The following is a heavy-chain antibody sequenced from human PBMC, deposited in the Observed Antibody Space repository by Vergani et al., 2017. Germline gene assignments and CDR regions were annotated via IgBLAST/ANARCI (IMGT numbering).Heavy chain of an antibody. Sequence: LVESGGGLVQPGGSLRLSCAASSFSVSSHYMTWVRQAPGKGLEWVSTINIGGRTSYADSVKGRLTLTRDNAKKSVYLQMNSLRAEDTAMYFCARGLWDCTHIRCSPPSYWGQGTQVTVSS. CDR1: SFSVSSHY. J-gene: IGHJ4*02. D-gene: IGHD2-8*01. V-gene: IGHV3-66*01. CDR2: INIGGRT. CDR3: ARGLWDCTHIRCSPPSY.